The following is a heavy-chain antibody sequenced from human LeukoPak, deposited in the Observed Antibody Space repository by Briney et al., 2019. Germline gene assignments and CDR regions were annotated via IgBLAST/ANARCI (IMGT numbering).Heavy chain of an antibody. D-gene: IGHD3/OR15-3a*01. CDR3: AKGGVLGLEYFDY. CDR2: ISYHGSNK. V-gene: IGHV3-30*18. J-gene: IGHJ4*02. Sequence: GGSLRLSCAASGFTFSNYGMHWVRQAPGERLEWVAFISYHGSNKYYADSVKGRFIISRDSSKNTLYLQMNSLRAEDTSVYFCAKGGVLGLEYFDYWGQGTLVTVSS. CDR1: GFTFSNYG.